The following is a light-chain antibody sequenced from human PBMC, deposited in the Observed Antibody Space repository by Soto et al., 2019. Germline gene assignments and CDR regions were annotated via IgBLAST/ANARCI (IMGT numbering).Light chain of an antibody. J-gene: IGLJ1*01. V-gene: IGLV6-57*04. CDR3: QSYDSSNLF. CDR1: SGSIASNY. Sequence: NFMLTQPHSVSESPGKTVTISCTRSSGSIASNYVQWYQQRPGSAPTTVIYEDNQRPSGVPDRFSGSIDSSSNSASLTISGLKTKDEADYYCQSYDSSNLFFGTGTQLTVL. CDR2: EDN.